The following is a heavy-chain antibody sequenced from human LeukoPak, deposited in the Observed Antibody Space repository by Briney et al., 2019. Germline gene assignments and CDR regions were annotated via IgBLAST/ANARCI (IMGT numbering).Heavy chain of an antibody. Sequence: ASVKVSCKASGYTFTGYYMHWVRQAPGQGLEWMGWINPNSGGTNYAQKFQGRVTMTRDTSISTAYMELSRLRSEDTAVYYCAREGIAAAGTRKGYNWFDPWGQGTLVTVSS. CDR3: AREGIAAAGTRKGYNWFDP. D-gene: IGHD6-13*01. J-gene: IGHJ5*02. V-gene: IGHV1-2*02. CDR2: INPNSGGT. CDR1: GYTFTGYY.